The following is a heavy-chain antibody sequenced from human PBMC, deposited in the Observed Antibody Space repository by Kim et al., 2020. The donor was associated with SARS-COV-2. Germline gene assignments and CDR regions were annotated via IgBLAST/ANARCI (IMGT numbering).Heavy chain of an antibody. Sequence: SETLSLTCAVYGGSFSGYYWSWIRQPPGKGLEWIGEINHSGSTNYNPSLKSRVTISVDTSKNQFSLKLSSVTAADTAVYYCARGWVGIAAAGTLYYYGMDVWGQGTTVTVSS. V-gene: IGHV4-34*01. D-gene: IGHD6-13*01. CDR1: GGSFSGYY. CDR2: INHSGST. CDR3: ARGWVGIAAAGTLYYYGMDV. J-gene: IGHJ6*02.